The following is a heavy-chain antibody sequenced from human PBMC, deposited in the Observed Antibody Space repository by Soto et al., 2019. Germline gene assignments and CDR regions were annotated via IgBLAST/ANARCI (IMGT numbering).Heavy chain of an antibody. CDR3: AKDPSGFFGILTGYYKGVGYYFDY. Sequence: PGGSLRLSCAASGFTFSSYAMSWVRQAPGKGLEWVSAISGSGGSTYYADSVKGRFTISRDNSKNTLYLQMNSLRAEDTAVYYCAKDPSGFFGILTGYYKGVGYYFDYWGQGTLVTVSS. D-gene: IGHD3-9*01. V-gene: IGHV3-23*01. CDR2: ISGSGGST. CDR1: GFTFSSYA. J-gene: IGHJ4*02.